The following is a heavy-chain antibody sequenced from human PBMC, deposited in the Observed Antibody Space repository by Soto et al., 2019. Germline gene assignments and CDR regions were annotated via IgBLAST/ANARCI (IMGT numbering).Heavy chain of an antibody. CDR1: GYTFTSYG. Sequence: SVNVSCKASGYTFTSYGISWVRQAPGQGLEWMGWISAYNGNTNYAQKLQGRVTMTTDTSTSTAYMELRSLRSDDTAVYYCATARVFDYYGSGSYYSYWGQGTLVTVSS. D-gene: IGHD3-10*01. CDR2: ISAYNGNT. V-gene: IGHV1-18*04. J-gene: IGHJ4*02. CDR3: ATARVFDYYGSGSYYSY.